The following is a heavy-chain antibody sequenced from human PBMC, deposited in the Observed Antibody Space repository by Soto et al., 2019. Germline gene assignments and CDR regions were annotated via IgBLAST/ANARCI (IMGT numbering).Heavy chain of an antibody. J-gene: IGHJ5*02. CDR2: IKNDGSST. CDR1: GFSFGDHW. CDR3: ARDRADMVTEYNPMFYL. D-gene: IGHD3-10*02. Sequence: GGSLRLSCTASGFSFGDHWMHWIRQAPGKGPVWVSRIKNDGSSTKYADFVKGRASISRDNGRNSLYLQLNSLGAEDTAVYYCARDRADMVTEYNPMFYLWGQGAQVTVSS. V-gene: IGHV3-74*01.